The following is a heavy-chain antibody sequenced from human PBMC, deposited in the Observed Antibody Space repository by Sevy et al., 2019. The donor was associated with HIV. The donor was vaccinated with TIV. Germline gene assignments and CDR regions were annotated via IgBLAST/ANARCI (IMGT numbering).Heavy chain of an antibody. CDR3: AKGSYAAFNLFEY. CDR1: GFTFSSYA. CDR2: IGDSDTAT. D-gene: IGHD4-17*01. Sequence: GGSLRLSCAASGFTFSSYAMSWVRQAPGRGLEWVSLIGDSDTATYYTDSVRGRFTISRDSSKNTLNLQMTSLRAGDTAVYYCAKGSYAAFNLFEYWGQGTLVTVSS. J-gene: IGHJ4*02. V-gene: IGHV3-23*01.